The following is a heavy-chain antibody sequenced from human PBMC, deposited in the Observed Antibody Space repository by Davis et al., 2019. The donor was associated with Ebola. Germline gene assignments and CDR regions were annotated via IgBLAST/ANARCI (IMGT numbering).Heavy chain of an antibody. D-gene: IGHD6-13*01. V-gene: IGHV4-59*01. J-gene: IGHJ6*02. CDR1: GGSISSYY. Sequence: SETLSLTCTVSGGSISSYYWSWIRQPPGKGLEWIGYIYYSWSTNYNPSLKSRVTISVDTSKNQFSLKLSSVTAADTAVYYCARGTLTSSSWYSGGRVYYYYGMDVWGQGTTVTVSS. CDR2: IYYSWST. CDR3: ARGTLTSSSWYSGGRVYYYYGMDV.